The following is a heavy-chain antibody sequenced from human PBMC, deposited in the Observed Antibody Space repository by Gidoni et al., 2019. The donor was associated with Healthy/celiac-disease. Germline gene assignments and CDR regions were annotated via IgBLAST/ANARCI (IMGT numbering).Heavy chain of an antibody. CDR1: GYTFPSYY. D-gene: IGHD2-2*01. CDR2: INPSGGRT. J-gene: IGHJ3*02. Sequence: QVQLVQSGAEVKKTGASVKVSCKASGYTFPSYYMPWVRQAPGQGLEWMGIINPSGGRTSYAQKFKGRVTMTRDTSTSTVYMELSSLRSEDTAVYYCARDGLYCSSTSCYPQNAFDIWGQGTMVTVSS. V-gene: IGHV1-46*01. CDR3: ARDGLYCSSTSCYPQNAFDI.